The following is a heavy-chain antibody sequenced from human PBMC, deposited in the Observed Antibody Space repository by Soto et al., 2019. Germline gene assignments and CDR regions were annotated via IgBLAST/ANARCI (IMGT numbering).Heavy chain of an antibody. CDR1: GASIGASY. J-gene: IGHJ4*01. CDR3: ARVSTVTILDY. D-gene: IGHD4-17*01. Sequence: QVQLQESGPRLVKPSETLSLTCTVSGASIGASYWSWIRQSPGKGLEWMGYIFYSGSTNYCPSLHRRVSMTVDTSKNQVSLTLSSVTAADTAVYYCARVSTVTILDYLGHGMLGTVSS. CDR2: IFYSGST. V-gene: IGHV4-59*01.